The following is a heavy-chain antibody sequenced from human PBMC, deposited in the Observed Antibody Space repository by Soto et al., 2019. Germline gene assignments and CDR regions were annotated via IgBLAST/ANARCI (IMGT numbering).Heavy chain of an antibody. D-gene: IGHD3-22*01. CDR2: IYHSGST. J-gene: IGHJ3*02. Sequence: QLQLQESGSGLVKPSQTLSLTCAVSGGSISSGGYSWSWIRQPPVKGLEWIGYIYHSGSTYYNPSLKSRVTISVDRSKNQFSLKLSSVTAADTAVYYCARGVRTMIVVHRGAFEIWGQGTMVTVSS. CDR1: GGSISSGGYS. V-gene: IGHV4-30-2*01. CDR3: ARGVRTMIVVHRGAFEI.